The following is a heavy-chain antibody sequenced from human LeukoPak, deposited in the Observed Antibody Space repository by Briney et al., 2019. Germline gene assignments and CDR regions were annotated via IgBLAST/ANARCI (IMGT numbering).Heavy chain of an antibody. V-gene: IGHV1-18*01. CDR2: ISAYNGNT. Sequence: ASVKVSCKASGYTFTSYGISWVRQAPGQGLEWMGGISAYNGNTNYAQKLQGRVTMTTDTSTSTAYMELRSLRSEDTAVYYCARDWGSESRPAVYYFDYWGQGTLVTVSS. D-gene: IGHD3-16*01. CDR3: ARDWGSESRPAVYYFDY. J-gene: IGHJ4*02. CDR1: GYTFTSYG.